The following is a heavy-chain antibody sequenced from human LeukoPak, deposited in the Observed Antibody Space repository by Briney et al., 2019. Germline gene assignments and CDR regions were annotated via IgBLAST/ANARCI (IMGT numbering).Heavy chain of an antibody. J-gene: IGHJ5*02. V-gene: IGHV4-61*02. CDR1: GGSISSGSYY. CDR3: THSSGYYGGFDP. Sequence: SETLSLTCTVSGGSISSGSYYWSWIRQPAGKGLEWIGRIYTSGSTNYNPSLKSRVTIPVDTSKNQFSLKLSSVTAADTAVYYCTHSSGYYGGFDPWGRGTLVTVSS. CDR2: IYTSGST. D-gene: IGHD3-22*01.